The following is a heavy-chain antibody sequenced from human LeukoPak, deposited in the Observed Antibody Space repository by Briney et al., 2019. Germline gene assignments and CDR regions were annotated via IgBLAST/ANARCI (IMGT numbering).Heavy chain of an antibody. D-gene: IGHD6-6*01. Sequence: GGSLRLSCAASGFTFSSYWMHWVRHAPGKGLVWVSRINTDGSSTSYADSVKGRFTISRDNAKNTLYLQMNSLRAEDTAVYYCARVSALRAFDIWGQGTMVTVSS. CDR3: ARVSALRAFDI. J-gene: IGHJ3*02. V-gene: IGHV3-74*01. CDR1: GFTFSSYW. CDR2: INTDGSST.